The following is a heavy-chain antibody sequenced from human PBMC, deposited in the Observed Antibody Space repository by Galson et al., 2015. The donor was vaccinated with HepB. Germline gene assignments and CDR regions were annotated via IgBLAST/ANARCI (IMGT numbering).Heavy chain of an antibody. CDR3: AREGTGTTYTPNYGMDV. Sequence: SLRLSCAASGFTVSSNYMGWVRQAPGKGLEWVSVIYSGGSTYYADSVKGRFTISRDNSKNTLYLQMNSLRAEDTAVYYCAREGTGTTYTPNYGMDVWGQGTTVTVSS. CDR1: GFTVSSNY. CDR2: IYSGGST. J-gene: IGHJ6*02. V-gene: IGHV3-66*02. D-gene: IGHD1-1*01.